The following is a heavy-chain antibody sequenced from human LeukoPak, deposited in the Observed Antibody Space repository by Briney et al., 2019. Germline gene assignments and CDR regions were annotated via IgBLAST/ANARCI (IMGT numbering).Heavy chain of an antibody. D-gene: IGHD6-6*01. CDR3: ARTVGSSSSKQLDY. Sequence: GGSLRLSCAASGFTFSSYWMSWVRQAPGKGLEWVANIKQDGSEKYYVDSVKGRFTISRDDAKNSLYLQMNSLRAEDTAVYYCARTVGSSSSKQLDYWGQGTLVTVSS. CDR2: IKQDGSEK. V-gene: IGHV3-7*01. J-gene: IGHJ4*02. CDR1: GFTFSSYW.